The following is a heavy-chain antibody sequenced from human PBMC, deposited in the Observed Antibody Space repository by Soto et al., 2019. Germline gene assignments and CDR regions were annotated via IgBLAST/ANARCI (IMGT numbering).Heavy chain of an antibody. CDR3: ARDRGQTSGHTSRFDS. J-gene: IGHJ4*02. Sequence: PGGSLRLSCAASGFNFRNYNMNWVRQAPGKGLEWVSSISSSSSYIYYADSMKGRFTISRDNAKSSLYLQMNSLRAEDTAVYYCARDRGQTSGHTSRFDSWGQGTLVTVSS. V-gene: IGHV3-21*01. CDR1: GFNFRNYN. D-gene: IGHD6-19*01. CDR2: ISSSSSYI.